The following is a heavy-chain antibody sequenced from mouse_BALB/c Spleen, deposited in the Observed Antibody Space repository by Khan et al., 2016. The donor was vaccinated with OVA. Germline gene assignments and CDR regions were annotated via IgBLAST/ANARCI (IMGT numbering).Heavy chain of an antibody. J-gene: IGHJ4*01. V-gene: IGHV1S41*01. Sequence: DLVRPGASVKLSCKASGYTFTSYWINWIKQRPGQGLEWIGRIGPGSSNTYYNDMFKDKATLTADKSSNTAYIQLSSLSSEDSAVYFCARENDYDRGDYAMDYWGQGASVTVSA. CDR2: IGPGSSNT. CDR1: GYTFTSYW. CDR3: ARENDYDRGDYAMDY. D-gene: IGHD1-1*01.